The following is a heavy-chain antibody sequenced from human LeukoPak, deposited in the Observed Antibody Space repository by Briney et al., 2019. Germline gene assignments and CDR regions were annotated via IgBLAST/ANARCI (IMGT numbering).Heavy chain of an antibody. CDR1: GGSISSYY. CDR3: ASWSTGDYARFGY. D-gene: IGHD4-17*01. Sequence: SETLSLTCTVSGGSISSYYWSWIRQPPGKGLEWIGYIYYSGSTNYNPSLKSRVTISVDTSKNQFSLKLSSVTAADTAVYYCASWSTGDYARFGYWGQGTLVTVSS. CDR2: IYYSGST. J-gene: IGHJ4*02. V-gene: IGHV4-59*01.